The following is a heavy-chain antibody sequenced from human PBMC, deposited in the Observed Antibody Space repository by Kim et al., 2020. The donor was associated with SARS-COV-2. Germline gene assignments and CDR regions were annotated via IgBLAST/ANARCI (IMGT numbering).Heavy chain of an antibody. Sequence: GGSLRLSCAASGFTFSSYGMHWVRQAPGKGLEWVAVISYDGSNKYYADSVKGRFTISRDNSKNTLYLQMNSLRAEDTAVYYWARDKGYYDSSGYSFDYWGQGTLVTVSS. CDR2: ISYDGSNK. D-gene: IGHD3-22*01. CDR3: ARDKGYYDSSGYSFDY. CDR1: GFTFSSYG. V-gene: IGHV3-33*05. J-gene: IGHJ4*02.